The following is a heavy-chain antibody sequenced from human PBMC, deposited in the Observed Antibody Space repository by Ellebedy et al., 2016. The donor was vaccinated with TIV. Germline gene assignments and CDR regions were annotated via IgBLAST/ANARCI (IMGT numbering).Heavy chain of an antibody. CDR2: MNPKSGTT. J-gene: IGHJ5*02. Sequence: AASVKVSCRASGYTFTAFYIHWVRQAPGQGLEWMGWMNPKSGTTKSAQKFQDWVTMTRDTSISTAYMELNRLTSDATALYYCVLVASGTYWFDPWGQGTLVTVSS. D-gene: IGHD6-13*01. CDR1: GYTFTAFY. V-gene: IGHV1-2*04. CDR3: VLVASGTYWFDP.